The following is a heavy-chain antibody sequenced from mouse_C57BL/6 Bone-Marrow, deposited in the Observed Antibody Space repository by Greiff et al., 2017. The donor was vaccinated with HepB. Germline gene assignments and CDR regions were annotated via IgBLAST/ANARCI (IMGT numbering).Heavy chain of an antibody. V-gene: IGHV3-6*01. CDR1: GYSITSGYY. Sequence: DVQLQESGPGLVKPSPSLSLTCSVTGYSITSGYYWNWIRQFPGNKLEWMGYISYDGSNNYNPSLKNRISITRDTSKNQFFLKLNSVTTEDTATYYCARKALYGNYWYFDVWGTGTTVTVSS. CDR2: ISYDGSN. CDR3: ARKALYGNYWYFDV. D-gene: IGHD2-1*01. J-gene: IGHJ1*03.